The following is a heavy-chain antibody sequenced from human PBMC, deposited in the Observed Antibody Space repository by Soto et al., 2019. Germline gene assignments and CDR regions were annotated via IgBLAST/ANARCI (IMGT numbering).Heavy chain of an antibody. CDR1: GFTFSSYA. D-gene: IGHD6-19*01. CDR2: ISGSGGST. V-gene: IGHV3-23*01. Sequence: EVQVLESGGGLVQPGGSLRLSCAASGFTFSSYAMSWVRQAPGKGLEWVSVISGSGGSTYYADSVKGRFTISRDNSKNTLYLQMSSLRAEDTAVYYCASRSSGWYFDYWGQGTLVTVSS. J-gene: IGHJ4*02. CDR3: ASRSSGWYFDY.